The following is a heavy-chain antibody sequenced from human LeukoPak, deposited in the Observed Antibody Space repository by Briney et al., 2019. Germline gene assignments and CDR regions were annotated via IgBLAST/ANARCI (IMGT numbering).Heavy chain of an antibody. V-gene: IGHV3-30-3*01. D-gene: IGHD3-10*01. J-gene: IGHJ4*02. CDR1: GFTFSSYA. CDR2: ISYDGSNK. CDR3: AKDPPRMVRGDHFDY. Sequence: PGRSLRLSCAASGFTFSSYAMHWVRQAPGKGLEWVAVISYDGSNKNYADSVKGRFTISRDNSKNTLYLQMNSLRAEDTAVYYCAKDPPRMVRGDHFDYWGQGTLVTVSS.